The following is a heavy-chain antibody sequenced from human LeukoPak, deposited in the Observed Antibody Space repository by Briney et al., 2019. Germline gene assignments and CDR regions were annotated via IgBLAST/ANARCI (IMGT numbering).Heavy chain of an antibody. CDR3: ARRPPYGDYFDI. D-gene: IGHD4-17*01. J-gene: IGHJ3*02. CDR2: IYYSGST. Sequence: SETLSLTCTVSGGSVSSGNYYWSWIRQPPGKGLDWIGYIYYSGSTNYNPSLKSRVTISVDTSKNQFSLRLSSVTAADAAVYYCARRPPYGDYFDIWGQGTMVTVSS. V-gene: IGHV4-61*01. CDR1: GGSVSSGNYY.